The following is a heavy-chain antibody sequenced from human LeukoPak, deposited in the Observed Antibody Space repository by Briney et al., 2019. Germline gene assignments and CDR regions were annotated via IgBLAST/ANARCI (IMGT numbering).Heavy chain of an antibody. CDR3: ARAHLYSSGVDY. J-gene: IGHJ4*02. V-gene: IGHV3-11*04. D-gene: IGHD6-19*01. CDR1: GFTSSDYY. CDR2: ISSSGSTI. Sequence: GGSLRLSCAASGFTSSDYYMSWIRQAPGKGLEWVSYISSSGSTIYYADSVKGRFTISRDNAKNSLYQQMNSLRAEDTAVYYCARAHLYSSGVDYWGQGTLVTVSS.